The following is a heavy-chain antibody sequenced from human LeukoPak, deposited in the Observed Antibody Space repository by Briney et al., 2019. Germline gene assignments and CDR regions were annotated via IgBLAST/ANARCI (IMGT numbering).Heavy chain of an antibody. V-gene: IGHV3-23*01. J-gene: IGHJ4*02. CDR2: VSGSGGGT. CDR1: GFTFSSYG. CDR3: ARNWLYFDY. Sequence: GGSLRLSCAASGFTFSSYGMAWVRQAPGKGLEWVSSVSGSGGGTYYADSVKGRFTISRDNSKNTLYLQVNSLRAEDTAVYYCARNWLYFDYWGQGTLVTVSS. D-gene: IGHD3-9*01.